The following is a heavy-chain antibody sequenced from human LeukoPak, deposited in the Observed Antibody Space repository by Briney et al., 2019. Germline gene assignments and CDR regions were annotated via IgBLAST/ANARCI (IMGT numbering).Heavy chain of an antibody. J-gene: IGHJ3*01. D-gene: IGHD1-14*01. Sequence: GGSLRLSCAASGFTFNNYEMHWVRHTAGKGLEWVSAVGIAGDTFYAGSVKGRFSISRDNAESSLFLQMNSLRAGDTAVYYCAREGRMGTADAFDVWGQGTMVTVSS. V-gene: IGHV3-13*01. CDR3: AREGRMGTADAFDV. CDR1: GFTFNNYE. CDR2: VGIAGDT.